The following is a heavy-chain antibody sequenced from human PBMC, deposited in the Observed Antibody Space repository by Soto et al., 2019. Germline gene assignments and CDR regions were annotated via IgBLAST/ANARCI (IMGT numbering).Heavy chain of an antibody. Sequence: GGSLRLSCAASGLTFSSYAMSWVRQAPGKGLEWVSAISGSGGSTYYADSVKGRFTISRDNSKNTLYLQMNSLRAEDTAVYYCAKIPVAARVFDYWGQGTLVTVSS. D-gene: IGHD5-12*01. CDR1: GLTFSSYA. V-gene: IGHV3-23*01. CDR2: ISGSGGST. J-gene: IGHJ4*02. CDR3: AKIPVAARVFDY.